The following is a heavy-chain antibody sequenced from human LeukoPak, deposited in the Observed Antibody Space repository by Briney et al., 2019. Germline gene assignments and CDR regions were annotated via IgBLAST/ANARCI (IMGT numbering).Heavy chain of an antibody. Sequence: GGSLRLSCVASGLTFSSLAMDWVRQAPGKGLEWVGHISYDGTYASYAGSVRGRFTISRDNSKNTLYLQMNSQRTEDTAVYYCATESSLSNWGLGTLVTVSS. CDR3: ATESSLSN. CDR2: ISYDGTYA. V-gene: IGHV3-30*04. D-gene: IGHD2/OR15-2a*01. CDR1: GLTFSSLA. J-gene: IGHJ4*02.